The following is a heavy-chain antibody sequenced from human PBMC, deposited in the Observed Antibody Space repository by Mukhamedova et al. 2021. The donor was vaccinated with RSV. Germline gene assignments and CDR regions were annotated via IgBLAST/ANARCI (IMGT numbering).Heavy chain of an antibody. J-gene: IGHJ4*02. CDR3: AKKGLLWFGELLEEAPLDY. CDR2: GGST. V-gene: IGHV3-23*01. Sequence: GGSTYYADSVKGRFTISRDNSKNTLYLQMNSLRAEDTAVYYCAKKGLLWFGELLEEAPLDYWGQGTLVT. D-gene: IGHD3-10*01.